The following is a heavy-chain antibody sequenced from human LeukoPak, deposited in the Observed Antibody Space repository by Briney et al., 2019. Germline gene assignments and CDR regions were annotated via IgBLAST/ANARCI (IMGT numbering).Heavy chain of an antibody. V-gene: IGHV1-46*01. CDR2: INPSGGST. CDR3: ARDMAAAGLRESTWFDP. CDR1: GYTFTGYY. Sequence: ASVKVSCKAAGYTFTGYYMHWVGQAPGQGLEWMGIINPSGGSTSYAQKFQGRVTMTRDTSTSTVYMELSSLRSEDTAVYYCARDMAAAGLRESTWFDPWGQGTLVTVSS. D-gene: IGHD6-13*01. J-gene: IGHJ5*02.